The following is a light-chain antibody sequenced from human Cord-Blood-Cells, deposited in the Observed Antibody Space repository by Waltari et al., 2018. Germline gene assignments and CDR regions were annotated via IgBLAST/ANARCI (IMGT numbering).Light chain of an antibody. CDR1: QSVSSSY. CDR2: GAS. Sequence: EIVFTQSPGTLSLSPGERATLSCSASQSVSSSYLAWYQQKPGQAPRLLIYGASSRATGSPDRFSGSGSGTDFTLTIRRLEPEDFAVYYWQQYGSSPPLTLGGGTKVEIK. V-gene: IGKV3-20*01. CDR3: QQYGSSPPLT. J-gene: IGKJ4*01.